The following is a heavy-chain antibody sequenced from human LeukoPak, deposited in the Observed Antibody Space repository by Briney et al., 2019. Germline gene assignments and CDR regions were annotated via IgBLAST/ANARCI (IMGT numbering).Heavy chain of an antibody. D-gene: IGHD2-2*02. CDR3: AKEYCSSTSCYITGDY. Sequence: GGSLRLSCAASGFTFSSYGMHWVRQAPGKGLEWVAFIRYDGSNKYYADSVKGRFTISRDNSKNTLYLQMNSLRAVDTAVYYCAKEYCSSTSCYITGDYWGQGTLVTASS. CDR2: IRYDGSNK. CDR1: GFTFSSYG. V-gene: IGHV3-30*02. J-gene: IGHJ4*02.